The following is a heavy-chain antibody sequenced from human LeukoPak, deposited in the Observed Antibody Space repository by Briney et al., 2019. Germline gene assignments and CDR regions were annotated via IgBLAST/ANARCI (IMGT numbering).Heavy chain of an antibody. Sequence: GGSLRLSCAASGFPFNAYWMSWVRQAPGKGLEWVANINPDGSGKYYVDSVKGRFTISRDNAKNSLYLQMSSLRVEDTAVYYCARGSSWGGDYWGQGTLVTVSS. CDR1: GFPFNAYW. D-gene: IGHD1-26*01. CDR3: ARGSSWGGDY. J-gene: IGHJ4*02. CDR2: INPDGSGK. V-gene: IGHV3-7*03.